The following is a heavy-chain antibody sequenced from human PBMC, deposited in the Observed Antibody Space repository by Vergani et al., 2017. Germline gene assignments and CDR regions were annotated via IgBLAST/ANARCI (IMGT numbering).Heavy chain of an antibody. CDR2: IIPIFGTA. Sequence: QVQLVQSGAEVKKPGSSVKVSCKASGGTFSSYAISWVRQAPGQGLEWMGRIIPIFGTANYAQKFQGRVTITADESTSTAYMELSSLRSEDTAVYYCARDGHLEYSSSPAAAFVGYWGQGTLVTVSS. J-gene: IGHJ4*02. D-gene: IGHD6-6*01. CDR1: GGTFSSYA. V-gene: IGHV1-69*18. CDR3: ARDGHLEYSSSPAAAFVGY.